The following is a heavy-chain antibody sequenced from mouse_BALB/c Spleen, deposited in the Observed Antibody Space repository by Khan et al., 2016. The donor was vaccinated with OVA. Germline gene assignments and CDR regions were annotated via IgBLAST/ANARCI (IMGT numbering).Heavy chain of an antibody. CDR2: ISYSGGT. V-gene: IGHV3-2*02. CDR3: ARGFAY. Sequence: QLEESGPGLVKPSQSLSLTCTVTGYSITSDYAWNWIRQFPGNKLEWMGYISYSGGTSYLPSLKSRISITRDTSKNQFFLQLNSVTTEDSATYYCARGFAYWGQGTLVTVS. CDR1: GYSITSDYA. J-gene: IGHJ3*01.